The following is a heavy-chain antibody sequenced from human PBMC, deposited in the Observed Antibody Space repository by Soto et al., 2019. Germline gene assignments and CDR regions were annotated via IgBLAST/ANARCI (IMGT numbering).Heavy chain of an antibody. V-gene: IGHV1-69*13. D-gene: IGHD3-16*02. J-gene: IGHJ6*02. Sequence: SVKVSCKASGGTFSSYAISWVRQAPGQGLEWMGGIIPIFGTANYAQKFQGRVTITADESTSTAYMELSSLRSEDTAVYYCAGGLRLGELSLKNGMDVWGQGTTVTVS. CDR3: AGGLRLGELSLKNGMDV. CDR2: IIPIFGTA. CDR1: GGTFSSYA.